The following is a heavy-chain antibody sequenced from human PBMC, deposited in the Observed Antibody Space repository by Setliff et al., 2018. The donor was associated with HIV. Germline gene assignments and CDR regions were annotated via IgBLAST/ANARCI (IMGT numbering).Heavy chain of an antibody. Sequence: SETLSLTCAVYGGSFSGYYWSWIRQPPGKGLEWIGEINHTGSTNYNPSLKSRVTISRDTSKNQFSLKLTSVTAADTAVYYCARTITTFGVIGRGGRMDVWGKGTTVTVSS. CDR3: ARTITTFGVIGRGGRMDV. J-gene: IGHJ6*04. CDR2: INHTGST. CDR1: GGSFSGYY. V-gene: IGHV4-34*01. D-gene: IGHD3-3*01.